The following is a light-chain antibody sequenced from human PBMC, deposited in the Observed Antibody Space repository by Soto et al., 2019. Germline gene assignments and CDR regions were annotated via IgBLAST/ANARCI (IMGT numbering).Light chain of an antibody. CDR3: QQYKNWPTLT. J-gene: IGKJ4*01. V-gene: IGKV3-15*01. Sequence: DIVRTQSPATLSVSPGERATLSCRASQSVSSNLAWYQQKPGQSPRLLIYGASTRATGIPARFSGSGSGTDFTITISSLQSEDFAVYYCQQYKNWPTLTFGGGNKVEIK. CDR1: QSVSSN. CDR2: GAS.